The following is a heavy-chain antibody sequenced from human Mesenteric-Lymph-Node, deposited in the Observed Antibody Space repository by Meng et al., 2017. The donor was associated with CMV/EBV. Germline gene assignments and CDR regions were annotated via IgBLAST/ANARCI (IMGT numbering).Heavy chain of an antibody. V-gene: IGHV4-39*01. CDR1: RGSISSSSYY. J-gene: IGHJ5*02. CDR3: ARPHYYGSGSSPWFDP. D-gene: IGHD3-10*01. CDR2: IYYSGST. Sequence: QLQLQGSGAGLVKPSAALSLTCTVTRGSISSSSYYWGWIRQPPGKGLEWIGSIYYSGSTYYNPSLKSRVTISVDTSKNQFSLKLSSVTAADTAVYYCARPHYYGSGSSPWFDPWGQGTLVTVSS.